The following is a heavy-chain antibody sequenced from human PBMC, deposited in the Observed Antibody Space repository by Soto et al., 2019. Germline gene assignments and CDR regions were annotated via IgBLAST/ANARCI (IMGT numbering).Heavy chain of an antibody. Sequence: GGSLRLSCAASGFTFSSYGMHWVRQAPGKGLEWVAVISGSGGSTYYADSVKGRFTISRDNSKNTLYLQMNSLRAEDTAVYYCAKDWNDYGVSWFDPWGQGTLVTVSS. CDR3: AKDWNDYGVSWFDP. J-gene: IGHJ5*02. V-gene: IGHV3-23*01. CDR2: ISGSGGST. D-gene: IGHD4-17*01. CDR1: GFTFSSYG.